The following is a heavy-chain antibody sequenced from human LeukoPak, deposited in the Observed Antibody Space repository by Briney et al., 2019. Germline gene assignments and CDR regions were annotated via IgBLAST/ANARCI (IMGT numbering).Heavy chain of an antibody. CDR1: GFTFSDVW. CDR3: ARGLDKSSGPDY. Sequence: PGGSLRLSCAASGFTFSDVWMSWVRQPPGKGLEWIGEINHSGSTNYNPSLKSRVTISVDTSKNQFSLKLSSVTAADTAVYYCARGLDKSSGPDYWGQGTLVTVSS. V-gene: IGHV4-34*01. CDR2: INHSGST. J-gene: IGHJ4*02. D-gene: IGHD6-19*01.